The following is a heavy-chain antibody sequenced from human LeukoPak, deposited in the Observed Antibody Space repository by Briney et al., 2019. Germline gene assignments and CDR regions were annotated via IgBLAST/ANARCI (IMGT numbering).Heavy chain of an antibody. Sequence: GASVKVSFKASGYTFTGYYMHWVRQAPGQGLEWMGWINPNSGGTNYAQKFQGRVTMTRDTSISTAYMELSRLRSDDTAVYYCARAGTMVRGVYFDYWGQGTLITVSS. D-gene: IGHD3-10*01. CDR3: ARAGTMVRGVYFDY. J-gene: IGHJ4*02. CDR1: GYTFTGYY. CDR2: INPNSGGT. V-gene: IGHV1-2*02.